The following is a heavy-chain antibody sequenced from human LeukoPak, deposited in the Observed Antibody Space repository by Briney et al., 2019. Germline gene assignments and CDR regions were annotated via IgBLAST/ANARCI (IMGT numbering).Heavy chain of an antibody. Sequence: GASVKVSCKASVYTFTSYYMHWVRQAPGQGLEWMGIINPSGGSTSYAQKFQGRVTMTRDTSTSTVYMELSSLRSEDTAVYYCARDRGYYYDSSGYPDAFDIWGQGTMVTVSS. V-gene: IGHV1-46*01. J-gene: IGHJ3*02. D-gene: IGHD3-22*01. CDR3: ARDRGYYYDSSGYPDAFDI. CDR2: INPSGGST. CDR1: VYTFTSYY.